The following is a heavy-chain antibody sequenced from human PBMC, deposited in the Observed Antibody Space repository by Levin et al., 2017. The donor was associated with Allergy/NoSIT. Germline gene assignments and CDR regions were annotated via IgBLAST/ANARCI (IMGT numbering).Heavy chain of an antibody. CDR1: GGSFSGYY. D-gene: IGHD6-19*01. CDR3: ARDRGSSKVAVAGRGLDY. Sequence: ESLKISCAVYGGSFSGYYWSWIRQPPGKGLEWIGEINHSGSTNYNPSLKSRVTISVDTSKNQFSLKLSSVTAADTAVYYCARDRGSSKVAVAGRGLDYWGQGTLVTVSS. V-gene: IGHV4-34*01. J-gene: IGHJ4*02. CDR2: INHSGST.